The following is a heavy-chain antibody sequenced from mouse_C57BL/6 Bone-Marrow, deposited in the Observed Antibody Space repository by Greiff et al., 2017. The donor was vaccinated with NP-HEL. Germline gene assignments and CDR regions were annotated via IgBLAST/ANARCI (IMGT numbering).Heavy chain of an antibody. Sequence: QVQLQQPGAELVKPGASVKLSCKASGYTFTSYWMQWVKQRPGQGLEWIGEIDPSDSYTNYNQTFKGKATLTVDTSSSTAYMQLSSLTSEDAAVYYCAREGVYDYDGVAYWGQGTLVTVSA. J-gene: IGHJ3*01. D-gene: IGHD2-4*01. CDR3: AREGVYDYDGVAY. CDR1: GYTFTSYW. V-gene: IGHV1-50*01. CDR2: IDPSDSYT.